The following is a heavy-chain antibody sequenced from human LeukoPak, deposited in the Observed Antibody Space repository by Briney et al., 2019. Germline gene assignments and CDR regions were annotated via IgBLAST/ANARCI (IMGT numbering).Heavy chain of an antibody. CDR2: ISAYNGNT. CDR3: ARASRYCSSTSCYGGPYYYYGMDV. Sequence: GASVKVSCKASGYTCTSYGISWVRQAPGQGLEWMGWISAYNGNTNYAQKLQGRVTMTTDTSTSTAYMELRSLRSDDTAVYYCARASRYCSSTSCYGGPYYYYGMDVWGKGTTVTVSS. D-gene: IGHD2-2*01. CDR1: GYTCTSYG. V-gene: IGHV1-18*04. J-gene: IGHJ6*04.